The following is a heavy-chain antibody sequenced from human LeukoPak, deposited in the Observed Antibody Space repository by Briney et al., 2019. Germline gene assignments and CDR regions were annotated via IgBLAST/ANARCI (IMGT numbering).Heavy chain of an antibody. D-gene: IGHD3-10*01. CDR1: GGSISSYY. Sequence: SETLSLTCTVSGGSISSYYWSWIRQPPGKGLEWIGYIYYSGSTNYNPSLKSRVTISVDTSKNQFSLKLSSVTAADTAVYYCARGTPIELFLFDYWGRGTLVTVSS. V-gene: IGHV4-59*01. CDR2: IYYSGST. CDR3: ARGTPIELFLFDY. J-gene: IGHJ4*02.